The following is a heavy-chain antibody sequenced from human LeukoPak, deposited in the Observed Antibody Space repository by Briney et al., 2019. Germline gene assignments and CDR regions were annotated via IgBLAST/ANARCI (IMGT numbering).Heavy chain of an antibody. D-gene: IGHD1-26*01. CDR1: GYTFTGHY. V-gene: IGHV1-2*02. CDR3: ANLPLNSGVDY. J-gene: IGHJ4*02. Sequence: ASVTVSCKASGYTFTGHYLHWVRQAPGQGLEWMGWIDTKSGDPKYAQRFQGRVAMTRDTSINTGYMELRSLTSDDTAVYYCANLPLNSGVDYWGQGTLVTVSS. CDR2: IDTKSGDP.